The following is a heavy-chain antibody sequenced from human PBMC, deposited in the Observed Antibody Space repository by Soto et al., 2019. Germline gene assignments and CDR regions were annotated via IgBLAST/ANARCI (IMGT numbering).Heavy chain of an antibody. V-gene: IGHV3-23*01. Sequence: GGSLRLSCAASGFTFSSYAMSWVRQAPGKGLEWVSAISGSGGSTYYADSVKGRFTISRDNSKNTVYLQMNSLRVEDAAVYYCAKNIVVEATSLVYFDYWGQGTLVTVSS. J-gene: IGHJ4*02. CDR1: GFTFSSYA. CDR2: ISGSGGST. D-gene: IGHD2-21*01. CDR3: AKNIVVEATSLVYFDY.